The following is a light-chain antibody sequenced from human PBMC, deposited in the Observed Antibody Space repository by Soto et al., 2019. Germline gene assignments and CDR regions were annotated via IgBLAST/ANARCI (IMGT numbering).Light chain of an antibody. V-gene: IGKV1-39*01. Sequence: DIQITQSPSCPSASLGDSLTITCRASQSINIYLSWYQQKPGKAPKXIINVASTLQGGVPSRFSGSWSGTECTLAISSLQPEDAATYYCQQSFSTPQTFSGGTKVDI. CDR2: VAS. J-gene: IGKJ4*01. CDR3: QQSFSTPQT. CDR1: QSINIY.